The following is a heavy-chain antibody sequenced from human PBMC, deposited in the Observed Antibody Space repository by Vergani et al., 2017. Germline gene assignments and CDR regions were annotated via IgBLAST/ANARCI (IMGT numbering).Heavy chain of an antibody. CDR1: GGSFSGYY. CDR3: ARVRLYCSGGSCYGLTNYYYYYMDV. V-gene: IGHV4-34*01. J-gene: IGHJ6*03. CDR2: INHSGST. D-gene: IGHD2-15*01. Sequence: QVQLQQWGAGLLKPSETLSLTCAVYGGSFSGYYWSWIRQPPGKGLEWIGEINHSGSTNYNPSLKSRVTISVDTSKNQFSLKLSSVTAAYTAVYYCARVRLYCSGGSCYGLTNYYYYYMDVWGKGTTVTVSS.